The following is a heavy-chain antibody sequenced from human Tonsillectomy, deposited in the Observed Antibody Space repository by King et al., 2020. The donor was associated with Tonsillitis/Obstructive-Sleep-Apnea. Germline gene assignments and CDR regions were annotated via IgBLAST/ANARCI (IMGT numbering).Heavy chain of an antibody. Sequence: QLVQSGAEVKKPGASVKVSCKASGYTFTTYYMHWVRQAPGQGLEWMGVINPSGGSTTYAQKFQGRVTMTWDTSTSTVYLALSSLTSEDTAVYYCTRGLAYLVPGYWGRGTLVTVSS. CDR2: INPSGGST. D-gene: IGHD3-10*01. J-gene: IGHJ4*02. CDR3: TRGLAYLVPGY. CDR1: GYTFTTYY. V-gene: IGHV1-46*01.